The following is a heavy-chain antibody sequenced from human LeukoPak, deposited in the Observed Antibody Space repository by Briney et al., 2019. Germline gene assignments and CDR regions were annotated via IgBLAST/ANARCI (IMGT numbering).Heavy chain of an antibody. Sequence: PGRSLRLSCAASGFTFSSYGMHWVRQAPGKGLVWVAVIWYDGSNKYYADSVKGRFTISRDNSKNTLYLQMNSLRAEDTAVYYCARDTSRGSFDYWGQGTLVTVSS. J-gene: IGHJ4*02. V-gene: IGHV3-33*01. CDR3: ARDTSRGSFDY. D-gene: IGHD2/OR15-2a*01. CDR2: IWYDGSNK. CDR1: GFTFSSYG.